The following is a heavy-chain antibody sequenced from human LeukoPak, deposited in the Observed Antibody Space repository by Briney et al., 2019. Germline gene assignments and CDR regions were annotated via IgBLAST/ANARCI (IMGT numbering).Heavy chain of an antibody. CDR3: STDYGSNWFGIFDI. CDR2: INPSGGST. J-gene: IGHJ3*02. V-gene: IGHV1-46*01. CDR1: GYTFTSYY. Sequence: GASVKVSCKASGYTFTSYYMHWVRQAPGQGLEWMGIINPSGGSTSYAQKFQGRVTMTRDMSTSTVYMELSSLRSEDTAVYYCSTDYGSNWFGIFDIWGQGTMVTVSS. D-gene: IGHD6-13*01.